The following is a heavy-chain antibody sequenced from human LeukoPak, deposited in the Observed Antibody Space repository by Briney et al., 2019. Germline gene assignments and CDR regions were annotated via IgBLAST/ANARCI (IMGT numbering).Heavy chain of an antibody. V-gene: IGHV4-61*05. CDR2: IYYSGST. J-gene: IGHJ6*03. CDR1: GGSISSSSYY. D-gene: IGHD1-1*01. Sequence: PSETLSLTCTVSGGSISSSSYYWGWIRQPPGKGLEWIGYIYYSGSTNYNPSLKSRVTISVDTSKNQFSLKLSSVTAADTAVYYCARSTPLDNWKPPYYYYYYMDVWGKGTTVTISS. CDR3: ARSTPLDNWKPPYYYYYYMDV.